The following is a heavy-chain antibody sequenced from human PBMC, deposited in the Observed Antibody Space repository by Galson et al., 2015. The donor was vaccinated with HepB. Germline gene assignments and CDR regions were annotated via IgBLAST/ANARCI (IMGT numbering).Heavy chain of an antibody. J-gene: IGHJ4*02. V-gene: IGHV3-21*01. Sequence: SLRLSCAASGFTFTGYAMNWVRQPPGRGLEWISSISSGRSYIYYADSVKGRFTISRENARNSLFLQLNSLRAEDTAVYYCTRGFPYYNNELNDYWGQGTLVTVSS. CDR1: GFTFTGYA. D-gene: IGHD3-22*01. CDR2: ISSGRSYI. CDR3: TRGFPYYNNELNDY.